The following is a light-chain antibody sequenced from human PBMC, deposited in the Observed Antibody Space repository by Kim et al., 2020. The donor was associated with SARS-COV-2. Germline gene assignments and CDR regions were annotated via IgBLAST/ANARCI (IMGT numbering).Light chain of an antibody. CDR3: QQLNSFPIT. J-gene: IGKJ5*01. CDR1: QGISSS. CDR2: AAS. V-gene: IGKV1-9*01. Sequence: SASVGDRVTITCRASQGISSSLAWYQQKPGKAPKLLIYAASTLQSGVPSRFSGSGSGTDFTLTIDSLQPEDFATYYCQQLNSFPITFGQGTRLEIK.